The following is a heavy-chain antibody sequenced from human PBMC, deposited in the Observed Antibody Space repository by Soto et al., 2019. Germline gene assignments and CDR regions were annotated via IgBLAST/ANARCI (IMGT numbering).Heavy chain of an antibody. J-gene: IGHJ3*02. CDR2: IIPILGIA. CDR1: GGTFSSYT. Sequence: SVKVSCKASGGTFSSYTISWVRQAPGQGLEWMGRIIPILGIANYAQKFQGRVTITADKSTSTAYMELSSLRSEDTAVYYCASSGSYYKRGAAFDIWGQGTMVTVSS. CDR3: ASSGSYYKRGAAFDI. V-gene: IGHV1-69*02. D-gene: IGHD3-10*01.